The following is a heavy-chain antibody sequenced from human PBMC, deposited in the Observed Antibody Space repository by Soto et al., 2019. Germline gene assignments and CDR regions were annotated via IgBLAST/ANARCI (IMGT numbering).Heavy chain of an antibody. V-gene: IGHV3-30*18. D-gene: IGHD1-1*01. CDR2: ISYNGGAQ. CDR1: GFTFGRYG. Sequence: QVQLVESGGGVVQPGRSLRLSCAASGFTFGRYGMHWVRQAPGKGLDWVAVISYNGGAQYYADAVKGRFTISRDNSRNTLYLQMNSPGPEDTDVYYCAKEPLEVSGRNAFNIWGQGTTVTASS. J-gene: IGHJ3*02. CDR3: AKEPLEVSGRNAFNI.